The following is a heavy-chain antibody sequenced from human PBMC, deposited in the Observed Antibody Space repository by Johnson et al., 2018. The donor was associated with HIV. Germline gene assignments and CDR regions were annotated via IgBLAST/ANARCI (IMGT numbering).Heavy chain of an antibody. D-gene: IGHD6-6*01. CDR2: ISSNGGST. Sequence: VQLVESGGGLVQPGRSLRLSCAASGFTFSSYAMHWVRQAPGKGLEYVSAISSNGGSTYYANSVKGRFTISRDNSKNTLYLQMGSLRAEDMAVYYCARVSSIAALWDAFDIWGQGTMVTVSS. CDR3: ARVSSIAALWDAFDI. V-gene: IGHV3-64*01. CDR1: GFTFSSYA. J-gene: IGHJ3*02.